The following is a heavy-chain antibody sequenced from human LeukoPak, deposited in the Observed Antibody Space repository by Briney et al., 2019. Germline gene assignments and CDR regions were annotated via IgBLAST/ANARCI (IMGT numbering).Heavy chain of an antibody. V-gene: IGHV3-30*04. J-gene: IGHJ4*02. D-gene: IGHD3-10*01. CDR1: GFTFSSYP. Sequence: PGGSLRLSCAASGFTFSSYPMHWVRQAPGKGLEWVAVISYDGRKAYYADSVRGRFTISKDNSRKTLYLQMNSLRPEDTAMYYCARDSIGSDVLFDSWGQGTLVTVSS. CDR2: ISYDGRKA. CDR3: ARDSIGSDVLFDS.